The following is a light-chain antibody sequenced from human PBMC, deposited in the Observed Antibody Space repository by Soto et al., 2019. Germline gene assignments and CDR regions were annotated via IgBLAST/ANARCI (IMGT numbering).Light chain of an antibody. Sequence: DIQMTQSPSTLSASVGDRVIITCRASQSISSWLAWYQQKPGKAPKLLIYKASSLESGVPSRFSGSGSGTEFNLTISSLQPDDFATYYCQQYNDYPWTFGQGTKVEIK. CDR3: QQYNDYPWT. CDR2: KAS. V-gene: IGKV1-5*03. J-gene: IGKJ1*01. CDR1: QSISSW.